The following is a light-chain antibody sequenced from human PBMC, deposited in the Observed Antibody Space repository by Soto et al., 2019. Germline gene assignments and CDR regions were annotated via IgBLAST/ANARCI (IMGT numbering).Light chain of an antibody. CDR3: QQSGSSPLT. V-gene: IGKV3-20*01. Sequence: EIVLTQSPGTLSLSPGERATLSCRASQSVSNNYLAWYQQKPGQAPRLLIYGASNRDTGIPDRFSGSGSATDFTLTISRLEPEDFAVYFCQQSGSSPLTFGGGTKVEIK. J-gene: IGKJ4*01. CDR2: GAS. CDR1: QSVSNNY.